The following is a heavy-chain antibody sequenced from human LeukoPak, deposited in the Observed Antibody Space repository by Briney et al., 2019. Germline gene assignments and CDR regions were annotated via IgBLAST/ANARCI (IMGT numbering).Heavy chain of an antibody. D-gene: IGHD3-10*01. J-gene: IGHJ4*02. V-gene: IGHV3-7*01. CDR3: ARDGVDDGLYFDS. CDR1: GFTFSSYW. CDR2: IKQDGSEK. Sequence: PGGSLRLSCAASGFTFSSYWMSWVRQAPGKGLEWVANIKQDGSEKYYVDSVKGRFTISRDNAKNSLYLQMNSLRAEDTAVYYCARDGVDDGLYFDSWGQGTRVTVSS.